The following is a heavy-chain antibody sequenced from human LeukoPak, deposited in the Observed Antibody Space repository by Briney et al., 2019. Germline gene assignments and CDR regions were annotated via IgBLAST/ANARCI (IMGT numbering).Heavy chain of an antibody. CDR2: IDTGGDT. J-gene: IGHJ3*02. Sequence: GGPLRLSCAASGFTSSSHDMHWVRQATGKGLEWVSGIDTGGDTSYAASVKGRFTISRENVENSLCLQMNSLRVGDTAVYYCARVSANAFDIWGQGTVVTVSS. V-gene: IGHV3-13*04. CDR3: ARVSANAFDI. CDR1: GFTSSSHD.